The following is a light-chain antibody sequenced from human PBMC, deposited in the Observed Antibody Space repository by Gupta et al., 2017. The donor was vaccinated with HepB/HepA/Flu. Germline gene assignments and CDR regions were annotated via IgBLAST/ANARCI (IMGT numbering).Light chain of an antibody. CDR1: SSNIGRNY. J-gene: IGLJ2*01. V-gene: IGLV1-51*01. CDR2: DNT. Sequence: QSVLTQPPSVSAAPGQRVTISCSASSSNIGRNYMSWYQHLPGTAPKLLIYDNTKRPSGIPDRFSGSKSDTSATLDITGLQTGDEAHYHCATWDSSLSAVVFGGGTKLTVL. CDR3: ATWDSSLSAVV.